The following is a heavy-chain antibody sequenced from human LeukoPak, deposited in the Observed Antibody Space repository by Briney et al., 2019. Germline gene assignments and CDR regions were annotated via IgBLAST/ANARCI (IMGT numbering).Heavy chain of an antibody. CDR3: ARGGYYDFWSGYLAY. V-gene: IGHV4-59*01. D-gene: IGHD3-3*01. Sequence: SETLSLTCTISGGSISSYYWSWIRQPPGKGLEGIGYIYYSGSTNYNPTLKSRVTISVDTSKNQFSLKLSSVTAADTAVYYCARGGYYDFWSGYLAYWGQGTLVTVSS. CDR2: IYYSGST. J-gene: IGHJ4*02. CDR1: GGSISSYY.